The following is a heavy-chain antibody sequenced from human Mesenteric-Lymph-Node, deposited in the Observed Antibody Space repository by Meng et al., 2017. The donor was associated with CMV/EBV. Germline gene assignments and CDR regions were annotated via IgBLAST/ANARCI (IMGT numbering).Heavy chain of an antibody. CDR2: IKQDGSDK. V-gene: IGHV3-7*01. CDR3: ARDRSLDTIKLYDS. D-gene: IGHD5-12*01. Sequence: GESLKISCTASGFTFGDYAMSWVRQAPGKGLEWVANIKQDGSDKYYVDSVKGRFTISRDNAKNSLYLQMNTLRAEDTAVYYCARDRSLDTIKLYDSWGQGTLVTVSS. J-gene: IGHJ4*02. CDR1: GFTFGDYA.